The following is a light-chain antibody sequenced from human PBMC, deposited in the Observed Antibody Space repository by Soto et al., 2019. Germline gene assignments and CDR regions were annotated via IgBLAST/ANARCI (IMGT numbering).Light chain of an antibody. CDR2: GDS. CDR1: SSNIGATYG. CDR3: QSYDSSLRVLV. V-gene: IGLV1-40*01. Sequence: QSVLTQPPSVSGGPGQRVTISCTGSSSNIGATYGVHWYQQLPGTAPKLLIYGDSDRPSGVPDRFSGSKSGTSASLAITGLQAEDEADYYCQSYDSSLRVLVFGGGTKLTVL. J-gene: IGLJ2*01.